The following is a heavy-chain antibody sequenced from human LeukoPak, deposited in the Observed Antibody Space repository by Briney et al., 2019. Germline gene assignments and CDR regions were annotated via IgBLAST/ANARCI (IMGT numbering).Heavy chain of an antibody. V-gene: IGHV3-23*01. Sequence: GGSLRLSCAASGFTFSNYAMSWVRQAPGKGLEWVSAISGSGDNTYYADSVKGRFTVSRDNSKNTLYVQMNSLGAEDTAVYYCARRAGAYSHPYDYWGQGTLVTVSS. D-gene: IGHD4/OR15-4a*01. CDR2: ISGSGDNT. CDR3: ARRAGAYSHPYDY. J-gene: IGHJ4*02. CDR1: GFTFSNYA.